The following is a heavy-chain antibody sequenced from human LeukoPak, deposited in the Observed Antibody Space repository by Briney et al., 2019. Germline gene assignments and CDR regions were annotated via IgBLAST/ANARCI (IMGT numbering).Heavy chain of an antibody. CDR1: GGSFSGYY. CDR3: ARMVRYYGSGRRLTFDY. Sequence: PSETLSLTCAVYGGSFSGYYWSWIRQPPGKGLEWIGEINHSGSTNYNPSLKSRVTISVDTSKNQFSLKLSSVTAADTAVYYCARMVRYYGSGRRLTFDYWGQGTLVTVSS. CDR2: INHSGST. V-gene: IGHV4-34*01. D-gene: IGHD3-10*01. J-gene: IGHJ4*02.